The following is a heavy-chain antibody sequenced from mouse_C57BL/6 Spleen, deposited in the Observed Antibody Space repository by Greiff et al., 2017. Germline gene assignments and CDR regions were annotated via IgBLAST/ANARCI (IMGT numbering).Heavy chain of an antibody. Sequence: EVQVVESGGDLVKPGGSLKLSCAASGFTFSSYGMSWVRQTPDKRLEWVATISSGGSYTYYPDSVKGRFTISRDNAKNTLYLQMSSLKSEDTAMYYCARPYSNDAMDYWGQGTSVTVSS. CDR2: ISSGGSYT. CDR3: ARPYSNDAMDY. V-gene: IGHV5-6*01. CDR1: GFTFSSYG. J-gene: IGHJ4*01. D-gene: IGHD2-5*01.